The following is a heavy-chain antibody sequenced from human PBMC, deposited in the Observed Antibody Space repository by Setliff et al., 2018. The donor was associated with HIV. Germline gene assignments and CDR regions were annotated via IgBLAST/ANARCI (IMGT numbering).Heavy chain of an antibody. J-gene: IGHJ4*02. D-gene: IGHD2-8*01. CDR1: GLTFSIYN. CDR2: ISTSGSTI. Sequence: PGGSLRLSCEASGLTFSIYNMNWVRQAPGKGLEWVSYISTSGSTIYYADSVKGRFTISRDNSKNSLYLQMEGLRVEDTAVYYCARLRINGFWGQGAPVTVSS. V-gene: IGHV3-48*01. CDR3: ARLRINGF.